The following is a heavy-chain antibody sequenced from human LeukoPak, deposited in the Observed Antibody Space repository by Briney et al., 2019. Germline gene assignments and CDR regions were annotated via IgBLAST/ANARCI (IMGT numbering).Heavy chain of an antibody. V-gene: IGHV4-39*07. CDR1: GGSISSSSYY. CDR2: IYYSGST. Sequence: TSETLSLTCTVSGGSISSSSYYWGWIRQPPGKGLEWIGSIYYSGSTYYNPSLKSRVTISVDTSKNQFSLKLSSVTAADTAVYYCARRGNKIDNWGQGILVTVSS. J-gene: IGHJ4*02. D-gene: IGHD1/OR15-1a*01. CDR3: ARRGNKIDN.